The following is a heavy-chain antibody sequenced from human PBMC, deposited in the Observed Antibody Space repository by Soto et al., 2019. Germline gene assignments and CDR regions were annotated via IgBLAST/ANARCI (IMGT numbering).Heavy chain of an antibody. D-gene: IGHD6-13*01. V-gene: IGHV4-31*03. J-gene: IGHJ5*02. CDR1: GGSISSGGYY. CDR3: ASYSIAADENWFDP. Sequence: SETLSLTCTVSGGSISSGGYYWSWIRQHPGKGLEWIGYIYYSGSTYYNPSLKSRVTISVDTSKNQFSLKLSSVTAADTAVYYCASYSIAADENWFDPWGQGTLVTVSS. CDR2: IYYSGST.